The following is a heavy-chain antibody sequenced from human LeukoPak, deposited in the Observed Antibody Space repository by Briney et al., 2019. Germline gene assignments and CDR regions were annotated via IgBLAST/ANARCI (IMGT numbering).Heavy chain of an antibody. CDR2: IKQDGSEK. V-gene: IGHV3-7*01. J-gene: IGHJ4*02. Sequence: GGSLRLSCAASGFTFSSYWMSWVRQAPGKGLEWVANIKQDGSEKYYVDSVKGRFTISRDNAKNSLYLQMNSLRAEDTAVYYCARVRSSGWYQEAPLDYWGQGTLVTVSS. CDR1: GFTFSSYW. CDR3: ARVRSSGWYQEAPLDY. D-gene: IGHD6-19*01.